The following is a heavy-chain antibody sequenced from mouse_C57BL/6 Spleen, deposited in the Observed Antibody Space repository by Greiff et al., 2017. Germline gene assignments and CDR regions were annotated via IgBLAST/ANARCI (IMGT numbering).Heavy chain of an antibody. Sequence: VQLQQSGAELAKPGASVKLSCKASGYTFTSYWMNWVKQRHGKGLEWIGYINPSSGSTKYNQKFKDKATLTADKSSSTAYMQLSSLTSEDSAVYYCARPWGGVPVDYFDYWGQGTTLTVSS. CDR1: GYTFTSYW. J-gene: IGHJ2*01. V-gene: IGHV1-7*01. CDR2: INPSSGST. CDR3: ARPWGGVPVDYFDY.